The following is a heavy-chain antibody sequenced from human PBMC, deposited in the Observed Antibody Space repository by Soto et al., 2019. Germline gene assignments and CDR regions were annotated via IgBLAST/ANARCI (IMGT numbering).Heavy chain of an antibody. CDR1: GGSVYSDGYY. V-gene: IGHV4-39*01. CDR2: IYYSGNT. D-gene: IGHD6-13*01. Sequence: SETLSLTCTVSGGSVYSDGYYWCWIRHSPGKGLEWIGDIYYSGNTYYNPSLKSRVTISIDTSKNQFSLQLTSVTAADTAVYYCARAKAPLYSSSWYWFDPWGQGTLVTVSS. CDR3: ARAKAPLYSSSWYWFDP. J-gene: IGHJ5*02.